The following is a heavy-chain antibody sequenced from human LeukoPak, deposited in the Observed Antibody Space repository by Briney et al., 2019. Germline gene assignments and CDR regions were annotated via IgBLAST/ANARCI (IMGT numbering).Heavy chain of an antibody. Sequence: ASVKVSCKASGYTFTSYGISWVRQAPGQGLEWMGWISAYNGNTNYAQKLLGRVTMTTDTSTSTAYMELRSLRSDDTAEYYCARDPEDYYDSSGYGPQDYWGQGTLVTVSS. CDR2: ISAYNGNT. V-gene: IGHV1-18*01. J-gene: IGHJ4*02. CDR1: GYTFTSYG. D-gene: IGHD3-22*01. CDR3: ARDPEDYYDSSGYGPQDY.